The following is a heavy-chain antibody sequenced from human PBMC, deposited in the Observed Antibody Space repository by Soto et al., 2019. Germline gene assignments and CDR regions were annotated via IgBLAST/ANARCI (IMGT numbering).Heavy chain of an antibody. Sequence: GGSLRLSCAASGFTFSSYSMNWVRQAPGKGLEWVSSISSSSSYIYYADSVKGRFTISRDNSKNTLYLQMNSLRAEDTAVYYCARDMVRGMDVWGQGTTVTVS. J-gene: IGHJ6*02. CDR2: ISSSSSYI. CDR3: ARDMVRGMDV. D-gene: IGHD3-10*01. CDR1: GFTFSSYS. V-gene: IGHV3-21*01.